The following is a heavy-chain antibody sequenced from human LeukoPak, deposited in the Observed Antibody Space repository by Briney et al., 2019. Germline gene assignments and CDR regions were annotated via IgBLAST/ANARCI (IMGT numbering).Heavy chain of an antibody. CDR3: ARGAHYDILTGYSNPVDFDY. CDR2: INHSGST. J-gene: IGHJ4*02. D-gene: IGHD3-9*01. V-gene: IGHV4-34*01. Sequence: SETQSLTCAVYGGSFSGYYWSWIRQPPGKGLEWIGEINHSGSTNYNPSLKSRVTISVDTSKNQFSLKLSSVTAADTAVYYCARGAHYDILTGYSNPVDFDYWGQGTLVTVSS. CDR1: GGSFSGYY.